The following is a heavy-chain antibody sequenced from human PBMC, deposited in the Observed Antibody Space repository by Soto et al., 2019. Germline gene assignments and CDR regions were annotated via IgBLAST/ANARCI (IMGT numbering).Heavy chain of an antibody. CDR3: ASLSDTGSTCYFPGWFGR. Sequence: PSETLSLTCTVSGGSVSSGSYYWSWIRQHPGRGLEWIGYIYYTGNTYYNPSLKSRLAISVDTSKNQFSLKLNSVTAADTAVYYCASLSDTGSTCYFPGWFGRWGQGALVTVSS. J-gene: IGHJ5*02. D-gene: IGHD2-15*01. CDR2: IYYTGNT. CDR1: GGSVSSGSYY. V-gene: IGHV4-31*03.